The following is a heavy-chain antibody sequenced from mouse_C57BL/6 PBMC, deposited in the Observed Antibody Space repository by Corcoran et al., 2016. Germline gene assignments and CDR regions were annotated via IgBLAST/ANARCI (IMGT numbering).Heavy chain of an antibody. V-gene: IGHV1-26*01. CDR3: ARTYYSNYVDYFDY. CDR1: GYTFTDYY. Sequence: EVQRQQSGPELVKPGASVKISCKASGYTFTDYYMNWVKQSHGKSLEWIGDINPNNGGTSYNQKFKGKATLTVDKSSSTAYMELRSLTSEDSAVYYCARTYYSNYVDYFDYWGQGTTLTVSS. CDR2: INPNNGGT. J-gene: IGHJ2*01. D-gene: IGHD2-5*01.